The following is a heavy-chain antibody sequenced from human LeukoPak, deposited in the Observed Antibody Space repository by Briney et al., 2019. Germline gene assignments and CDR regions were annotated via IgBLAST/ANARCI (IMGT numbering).Heavy chain of an antibody. D-gene: IGHD6-19*01. V-gene: IGHV4-39*01. CDR1: GGSISSSGYY. CDR3: ARHGVAVAAGGWFDP. Sequence: KPSETLSLTCTVSGGSISSSGYYWGWIRQPPGKGLEWIGSIYYSGSTYYNPSLKSRVTISVDTSKNQFSLKLSSVTAADTAVYYCARHGVAVAAGGWFDPWGQGTLVTVSS. J-gene: IGHJ5*02. CDR2: IYYSGST.